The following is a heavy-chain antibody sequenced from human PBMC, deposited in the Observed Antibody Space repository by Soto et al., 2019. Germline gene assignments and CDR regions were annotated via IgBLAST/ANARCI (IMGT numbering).Heavy chain of an antibody. D-gene: IGHD2-15*01. CDR1: GFTFSTFS. CDR3: ARDLGCAFDS. Sequence: EVQLVESGGGSVQPGGYLRLSCAASGFTFSTFSMNWVRQAPGRGLEWISYISGGGRPISYADSVKGRFTISRDNAKNALYLQMDSQPADDTAVDYCARDLGCAFDSWGLGTLVTVSS. J-gene: IGHJ4*02. CDR2: ISGGGRPI. V-gene: IGHV3-48*01.